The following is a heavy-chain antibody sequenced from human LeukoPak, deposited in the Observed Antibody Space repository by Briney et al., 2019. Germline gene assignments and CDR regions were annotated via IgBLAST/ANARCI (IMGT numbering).Heavy chain of an antibody. CDR3: AELGITMIGGV. CDR1: GFTFSSYE. V-gene: IGHV3-48*03. J-gene: IGHJ6*04. CDR2: ISSSGSTM. D-gene: IGHD3-10*02. Sequence: GGSLRLSCAASGFTFSSYEMNWVRQAPGKGLERVSYISSSGSTMYYADSVKGRFTISRDNAKNSLYLQMNSLRAEDTAVYYCAELGITMIGGVWGKGTTVTISS.